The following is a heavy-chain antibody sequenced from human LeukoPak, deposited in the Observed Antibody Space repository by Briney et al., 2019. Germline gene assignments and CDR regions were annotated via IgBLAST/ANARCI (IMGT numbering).Heavy chain of an antibody. CDR1: GFTSGNYW. CDR2: IDDDGTDT. J-gene: IGHJ6*03. V-gene: IGHV3-74*01. Sequence: PGGSLRLSCVASGFTSGNYWMHWVRQAPGKGPEWVSRIDDDGTDTHYAVSVKGRFIISRDNAKNTLYLQMNSLRGEDTAVYYCARGMLSSAGYHWYYYMDVWGKGAMVTVSS. CDR3: ARGMLSSAGYHWYYYMDV. D-gene: IGHD3-3*01.